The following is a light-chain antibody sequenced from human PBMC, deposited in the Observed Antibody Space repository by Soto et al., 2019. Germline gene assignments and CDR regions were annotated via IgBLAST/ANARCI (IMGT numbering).Light chain of an antibody. CDR3: HQYKNWPPLT. CDR2: GAS. Sequence: EIVMTPSPATLSVSPGKRVTSACRASQRVSSNLGWYQQKPGQTPRLLIYGASTRATGIPARFSCSGSGTELTLPISSLQSEDFAGYYCHQYKNWPPLTFSGGTKFEIQ. V-gene: IGKV3-15*01. J-gene: IGKJ4*01. CDR1: QRVSSN.